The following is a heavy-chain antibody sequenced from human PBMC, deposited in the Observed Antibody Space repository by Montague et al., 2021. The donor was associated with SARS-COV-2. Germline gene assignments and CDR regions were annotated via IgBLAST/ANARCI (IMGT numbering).Heavy chain of an antibody. Sequence: SETLSLTCTVSGYSISSGYYWGWIRQPPGKGLEWIGSIYRSGSTYYNPSLRSRVTISVDTSKNQFSLKLSSVTAADTAVYYCAREVRYYYDSSGPGAFDIWGQGTMVTVSS. CDR1: GYSISSGYY. J-gene: IGHJ3*02. CDR2: IYRSGST. V-gene: IGHV4-38-2*02. CDR3: AREVRYYYDSSGPGAFDI. D-gene: IGHD3-22*01.